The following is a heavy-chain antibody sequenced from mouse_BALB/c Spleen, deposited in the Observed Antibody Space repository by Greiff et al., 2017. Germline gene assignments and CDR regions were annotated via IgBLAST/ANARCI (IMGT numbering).Heavy chain of an antibody. CDR2: ISSGGSYT. CDR1: GFTFSSYT. CDR3: TREGLNYAMDY. Sequence: EVQGVESGGGLVKPGGSLKLSCAASGFTFSSYTMSWVRQTPEKRLEWVATISSGGSYTYYPDSVKGRFTISRDNAKNTLYLQMSSLKSEDTAMYYCTREGLNYAMDYWGQGTSVTVSS. V-gene: IGHV5-6-4*01. J-gene: IGHJ4*01. D-gene: IGHD1-3*01.